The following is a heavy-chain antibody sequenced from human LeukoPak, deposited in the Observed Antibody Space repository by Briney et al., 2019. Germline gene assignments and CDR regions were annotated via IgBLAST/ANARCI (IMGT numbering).Heavy chain of an antibody. CDR3: AKDLDGSGSYYYFDY. CDR2: ISSSSSYI. Sequence: GGSLRLSCAASGFTFSSYSMNWVRQAPGKGLEWVSSISSSSSYIYYADSVKGRFTISRDNSKNTLYLQMNSLRAEDTAVYYCAKDLDGSGSYYYFDYWGQGTLVTVSS. CDR1: GFTFSSYS. J-gene: IGHJ4*02. D-gene: IGHD3-10*01. V-gene: IGHV3-21*01.